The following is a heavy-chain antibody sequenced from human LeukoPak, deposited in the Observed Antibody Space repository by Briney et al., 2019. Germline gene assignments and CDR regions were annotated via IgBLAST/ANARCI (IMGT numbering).Heavy chain of an antibody. D-gene: IGHD3-22*01. Sequence: GGSLRLSCAASGFTFSSYAMSWVRQAPGKGLEWVSAISGSGGSTYYADSVKGRFTISRDNSKNTLYLQMNSLRAEDTAVYYCAKVADYYDSSGYYPCDYWGQGTLVTVSS. V-gene: IGHV3-23*01. CDR1: GFTFSSYA. CDR2: ISGSGGST. J-gene: IGHJ4*02. CDR3: AKVADYYDSSGYYPCDY.